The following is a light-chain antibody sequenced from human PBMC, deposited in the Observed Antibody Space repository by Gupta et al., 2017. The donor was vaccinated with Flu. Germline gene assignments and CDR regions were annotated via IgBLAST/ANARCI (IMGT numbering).Light chain of an antibody. CDR3: QQYENLST. CDR2: DAS. CDR1: QDIRKY. Sequence: VGDRVTITCRASQDIRKYLNWYQQKSGQAPKLLIYDASDLEKGVPSRFSGRGSGTDFSFTINSPQTEDVAIYYCQQYENLSTFGQGTKVEIK. V-gene: IGKV1-33*01. J-gene: IGKJ1*01.